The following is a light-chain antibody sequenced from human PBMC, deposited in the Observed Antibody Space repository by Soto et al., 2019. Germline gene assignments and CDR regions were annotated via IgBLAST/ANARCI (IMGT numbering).Light chain of an antibody. Sequence: DIQMTQSPSPLTGSVGDRVTTTCQASQTISKYLNWYQQKPGKAPKLLIYAASSLQSGVPSRFSGSGSGTDFTLTISSLQPEDFASYYCQQGNIFPWTFGQGTKVDIK. CDR2: AAS. V-gene: IGKV1-39*01. J-gene: IGKJ1*01. CDR3: QQGNIFPWT. CDR1: QTISKY.